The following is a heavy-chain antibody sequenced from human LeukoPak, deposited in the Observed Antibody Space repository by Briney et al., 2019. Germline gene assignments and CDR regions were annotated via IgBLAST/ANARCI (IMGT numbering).Heavy chain of an antibody. CDR2: ITFSSSHI. Sequence: GGSLRLSCAASGFTFSGYVMTWVRQAPGKGLECVSSITFSSSHIYYADSVKGRFTISRDNTKDSLYLQMNSLRAEDTAVYYCVKEAATGWYRTSDYWGQGTLVTVSS. D-gene: IGHD6-19*01. CDR3: VKEAATGWYRTSDY. V-gene: IGHV3-21*01. J-gene: IGHJ4*02. CDR1: GFTFSGYV.